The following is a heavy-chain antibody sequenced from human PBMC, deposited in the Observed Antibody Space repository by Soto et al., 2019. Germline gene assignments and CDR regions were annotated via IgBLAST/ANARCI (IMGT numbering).Heavy chain of an antibody. CDR1: GFPFTSYG. CDR2: ISYDGSDK. D-gene: IGHD3-10*01. Sequence: QVQLVESGGGVVQPGRSLRLPCAASGFPFTSYGMHWVREGPDKGLEWVAIISYDGSDKYYPDSVKVRFTISRDHHKTTLYLQINSLRPADTALYYCVGGEYYFGYRGQGTLVVVSS. CDR3: VGGEYYFGY. V-gene: IGHV3-30*03. J-gene: IGHJ4*02.